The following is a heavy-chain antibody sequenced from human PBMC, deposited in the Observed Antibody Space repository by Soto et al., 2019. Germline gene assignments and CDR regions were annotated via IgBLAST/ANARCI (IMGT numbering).Heavy chain of an antibody. Sequence: SMKIYCKTSGFSITIYPFSCVRQAPGQGLEWLAWIHPYEGTTKVAHQFRDRITLTTDTSAATVFMELTRLTSDDTAVYFCAREYYSDTTWIDYWGQGTLVTVSS. CDR3: AREYYSDTTWIDY. J-gene: IGHJ4*02. V-gene: IGHV1-18*04. CDR2: IHPYEGTT. D-gene: IGHD5-12*01. CDR1: GFSITIYP.